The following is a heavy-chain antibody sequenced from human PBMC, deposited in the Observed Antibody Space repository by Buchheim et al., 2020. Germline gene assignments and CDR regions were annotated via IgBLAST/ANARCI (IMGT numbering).Heavy chain of an antibody. CDR3: AREEDYYDTSGYYYYYFDS. V-gene: IGHV3-11*01. J-gene: IGHJ4*02. Sequence: QVQLVESGGGFVKPGGSLRLSCAASGFTFSDYYMSWIRQAPGKGLEWIAYITPTGGTTYYAGSVEGRFTISRDNARNSLYLQLNSLRAEDTAVYYCAREEDYYDTSGYYYYYFDSWGQGTL. CDR1: GFTFSDYY. D-gene: IGHD3-22*01. CDR2: ITPTGGTT.